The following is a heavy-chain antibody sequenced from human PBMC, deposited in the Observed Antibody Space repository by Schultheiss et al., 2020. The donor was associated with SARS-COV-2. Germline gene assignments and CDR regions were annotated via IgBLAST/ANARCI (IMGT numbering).Heavy chain of an antibody. J-gene: IGHJ4*02. D-gene: IGHD5-18*01. CDR2: IYHSGST. CDR1: GGSISSGGYY. Sequence: SETLSHTCTVSGGSISSGGYYWSWIRQHPGKGLEWIGEIYHSGSTNYNPSLKSRVTISVDKSKNQFSLKLSSVTAADTAVYYCARKHTAIDYWGQGTLVTVSS. CDR3: ARKHTAIDY. V-gene: IGHV4-39*07.